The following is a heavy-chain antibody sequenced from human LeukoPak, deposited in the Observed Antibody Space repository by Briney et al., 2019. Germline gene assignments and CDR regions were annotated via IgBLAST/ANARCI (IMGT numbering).Heavy chain of an antibody. CDR1: GYTFTGYY. CDR3: ARDLDGLYAFDI. CDR2: INPNSGGT. V-gene: IGHV1-2*02. J-gene: IGHJ3*02. Sequence: ASVKVSCKASGYTFTGYYMHWVRQAPGQGLEWMGWINPNSGGTNYAQKFQGRVTMTRDTSISTAYMELSRLRSDDTAVYYCARDLDGLYAFDIWGQGTMVTVSS.